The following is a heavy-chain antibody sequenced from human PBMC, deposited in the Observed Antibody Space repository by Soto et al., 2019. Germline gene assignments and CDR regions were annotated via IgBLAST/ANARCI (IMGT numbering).Heavy chain of an antibody. CDR2: IGTAAPTI. CDR1: GFTFKNYG. D-gene: IGHD4-17*01. CDR3: ARNYGAADF. J-gene: IGHJ4*02. V-gene: IGHV3-48*02. Sequence: QPGGSLRLSCAASGFTFKNYGMNWVRQAPGKGLEWVSFIGTAAPTIYYADSVKGRFTISRDNAKSSLYLQMNSLRDEDTAIYYCARNYGAADFWGQGTLVTVSS.